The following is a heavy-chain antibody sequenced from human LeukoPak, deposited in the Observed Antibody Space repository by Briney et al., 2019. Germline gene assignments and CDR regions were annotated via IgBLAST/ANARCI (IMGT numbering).Heavy chain of an antibody. CDR1: GFTFSSYG. Sequence: GGSLRLSCAASGFTFSSYGMHWVRQAPGKGLEWVAVISYDGSNKHYADSVKGRFTISRDNSKNTLYLQMNSLRAEDTAVYYCAKDRIAAAGSNWFDPWGQGTLVTVSS. V-gene: IGHV3-30*18. CDR3: AKDRIAAAGSNWFDP. CDR2: ISYDGSNK. D-gene: IGHD6-13*01. J-gene: IGHJ5*02.